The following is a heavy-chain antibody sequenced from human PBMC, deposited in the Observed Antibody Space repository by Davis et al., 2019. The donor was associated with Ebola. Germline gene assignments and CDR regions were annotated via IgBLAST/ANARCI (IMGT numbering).Heavy chain of an antibody. Sequence: GESLKISCAASGFTFSSYAMSWVRQAPGKGLEWVSAISGSGGSTYYADSVKGRFTISRDNSKNTLYLQMNSLRAEDTAVYYCAKAYSIWRSGWHDYWGQGTLVTVSS. D-gene: IGHD6-19*01. CDR2: ISGSGGST. CDR1: GFTFSSYA. J-gene: IGHJ4*02. CDR3: AKAYSIWRSGWHDY. V-gene: IGHV3-23*01.